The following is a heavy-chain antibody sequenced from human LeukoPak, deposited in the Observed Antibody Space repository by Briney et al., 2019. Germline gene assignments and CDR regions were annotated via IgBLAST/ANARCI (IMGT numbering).Heavy chain of an antibody. CDR2: IRYDGSDK. J-gene: IGHJ4*02. CDR3: AKGGDY. V-gene: IGHV3-30*02. Sequence: GGSLRLSCAASGFIFSNYGMHWVRQAPGKGLEWLTFIRYDGSDKYYADSVKGRFTISRDNSKNTLYLQMNSLRAEDTAVYYCAKGGDYWGQGTLVTVSS. CDR1: GFIFSNYG.